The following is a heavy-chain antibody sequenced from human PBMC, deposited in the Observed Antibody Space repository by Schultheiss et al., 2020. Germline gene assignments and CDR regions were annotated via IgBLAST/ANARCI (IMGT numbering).Heavy chain of an antibody. J-gene: IGHJ4*02. V-gene: IGHV3-11*01. CDR3: ARGYYYDSTGLPDY. CDR2: ISSSDTTI. D-gene: IGHD3-22*01. CDR1: GFTFSDYY. Sequence: GGSLRLSCAASGFTFSDYYMSWIRQAPGKGLEWVSYISSSDTTIYYADSVKGRFTISRDNAENSLYLQMNSLRAEDTAVYYCARGYYYDSTGLPDYWGQGTLVTVSS.